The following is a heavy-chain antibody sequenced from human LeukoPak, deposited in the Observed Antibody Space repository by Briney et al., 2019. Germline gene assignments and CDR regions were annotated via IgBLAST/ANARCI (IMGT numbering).Heavy chain of an antibody. V-gene: IGHV3-48*04. CDR3: TRARQYSDGFIPGV. CDR1: GFTFRSYN. D-gene: IGHD5-24*01. Sequence: PGGSLRLSCAASGFTFRSYNMNWVRQAPGKGLEWLSYISYSSSTIYYAGSVTGRFTVSRDNAKNSLYLQMNSLRPEDTAVYYCTRARQYSDGFIPGVWGKGTTVTVSS. CDR2: ISYSSSTI. J-gene: IGHJ6*04.